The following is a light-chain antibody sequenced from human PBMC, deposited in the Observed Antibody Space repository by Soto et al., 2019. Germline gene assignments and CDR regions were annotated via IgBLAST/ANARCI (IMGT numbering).Light chain of an antibody. J-gene: IGLJ3*02. CDR1: SSNIGSNT. Sequence: QSVLTQPPSASGTPGQRVTISCSGRSSNIGSNTVNWYQQLPGTAPKLLIYSNNQRPSGVPERFSGSKSGTSASLAISGLHSEDEADYYCAAWDDSLNGGVFGGGTKLTVL. CDR3: AAWDDSLNGGV. V-gene: IGLV1-44*01. CDR2: SNN.